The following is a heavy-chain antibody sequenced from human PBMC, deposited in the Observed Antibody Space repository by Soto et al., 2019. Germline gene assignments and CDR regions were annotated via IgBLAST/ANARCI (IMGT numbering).Heavy chain of an antibody. Sequence: GESLKISCKGSGYSFTSYWIGWVRQMPGKGLEWMGIIYPGDSDTRYSPSFQGQVTISADKSISTAYLQWSSLKASDTAMYYCARSSCSSTSCYTEGVDTAMVSNGMDVWGQGTTVTVSS. J-gene: IGHJ6*02. V-gene: IGHV5-51*01. D-gene: IGHD2-2*02. CDR3: ARSSCSSTSCYTEGVDTAMVSNGMDV. CDR1: GYSFTSYW. CDR2: IYPGDSDT.